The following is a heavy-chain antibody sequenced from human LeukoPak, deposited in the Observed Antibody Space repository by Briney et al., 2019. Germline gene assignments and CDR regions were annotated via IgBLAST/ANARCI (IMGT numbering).Heavy chain of an antibody. CDR2: IYPDDSDT. Sequence: GESLKIFCKGSGYTFTSYWIGWVRQMPGKGLEWMGIIYPDDSDTRYSPYFQGQVTISADKSISTAYLQWSGLQASDAAMYYCARDYGSGSYYYDYWGQGTLVTVSS. V-gene: IGHV5-51*01. CDR3: ARDYGSGSYYYDY. D-gene: IGHD3-10*01. CDR1: GYTFTSYW. J-gene: IGHJ4*02.